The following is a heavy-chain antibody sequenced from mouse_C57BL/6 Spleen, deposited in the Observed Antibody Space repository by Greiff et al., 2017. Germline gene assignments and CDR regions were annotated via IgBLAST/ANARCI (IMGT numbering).Heavy chain of an antibody. CDR2: ISYSGST. Sequence: EVQLQESGPGMVKPSQSLSLTCTVTGYSITSGYDWHWIRHFPGNRLEWMGYISYSGSTNYNPSLKSRISITHDTSKNHFFLKLNSVTTEDTATYYCARAPRAFRYGSSYGAMDYWGQGTSVTVSS. CDR3: ARAPRAFRYGSSYGAMDY. J-gene: IGHJ4*01. V-gene: IGHV3-1*01. D-gene: IGHD1-1*01. CDR1: GYSITSGYD.